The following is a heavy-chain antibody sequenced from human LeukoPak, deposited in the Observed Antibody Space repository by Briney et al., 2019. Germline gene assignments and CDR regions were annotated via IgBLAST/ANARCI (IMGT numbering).Heavy chain of an antibody. CDR1: GGSISSSNW. Sequence: PSETLSLTCAVSGGSISSSNWWSWVRQPPGKGLEWIGEIYHSGSTNYNPSLKSRVTISVDKSKNQFSLKLSSVTAADTAVYYCARDRGYGSSWYLDYWGQGTLVTVSS. CDR2: IYHSGST. CDR3: ARDRGYGSSWYLDY. D-gene: IGHD6-13*01. J-gene: IGHJ4*02. V-gene: IGHV4-4*02.